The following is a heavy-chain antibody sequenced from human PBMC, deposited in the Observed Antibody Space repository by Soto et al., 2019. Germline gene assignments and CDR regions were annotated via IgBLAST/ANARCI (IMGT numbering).Heavy chain of an antibody. J-gene: IGHJ6*02. CDR3: AREYDSLYYYYGMDV. D-gene: IGHD3-3*01. Sequence: RGESLKISCKGSGYSFTSYWISWVRQMPGKGLEWMGRIDPSDSYTNYSPSFQGHVTISADKSISTAYLQWSSLKASDTAMYYCAREYDSLYYYYGMDVWGQGTTVTVSS. V-gene: IGHV5-10-1*01. CDR1: GYSFTSYW. CDR2: IDPSDSYT.